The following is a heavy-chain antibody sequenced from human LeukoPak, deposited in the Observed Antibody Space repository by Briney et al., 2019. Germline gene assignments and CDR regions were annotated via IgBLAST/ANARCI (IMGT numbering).Heavy chain of an antibody. CDR2: ISGGGSGT. J-gene: IGHJ4*02. CDR3: AKRGVVVRVILVGFHKEANYFDY. D-gene: IGHD3-10*01. Sequence: QPGGSLRLSCAVSGITLSNYGMSWVRQAPGKGLEWVAGISGGGSGTNYADSVKGRFTVSRDNPKNTLYLQMHSLRAEDTAVYFCAKRGVVVRVILVGFHKEANYFDYWGQGALVTVSS. CDR1: GITLSNYG. V-gene: IGHV3-23*01.